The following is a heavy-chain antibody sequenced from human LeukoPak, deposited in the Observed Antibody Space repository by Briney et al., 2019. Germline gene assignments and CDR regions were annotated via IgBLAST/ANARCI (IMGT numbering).Heavy chain of an antibody. J-gene: IGHJ4*02. V-gene: IGHV4-30-2*01. D-gene: IGHD3-3*01. CDR2: IYRSGST. CDR3: ARSGYSTRGYFDY. CDR1: GGSISSGGYY. Sequence: SETLSLTCTVSGGSISSGGYYWSWIRQPPGKGLEWIGYIYRSGSTFYNPSLKSRVTISVDRSKNQFSLKLTSVTAADTAVYYCARSGYSTRGYFDYWGQGTLVTVSS.